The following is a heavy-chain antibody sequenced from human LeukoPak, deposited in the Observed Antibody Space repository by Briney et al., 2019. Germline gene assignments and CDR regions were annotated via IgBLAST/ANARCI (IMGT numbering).Heavy chain of an antibody. Sequence: GGSLRLSCAASGFTFSIYGMHWVRQAPGKGLEWVAVISYDGSNKYCADSVKRRFTISRDNSKNTLYLQMNRLRAEDTAVYYCAIIPRGYCSSTSCPSYYGMDVWGKGTTVTVSS. CDR2: ISYDGSNK. D-gene: IGHD2-2*01. CDR1: GFTFSIYG. CDR3: AIIPRGYCSSTSCPSYYGMDV. V-gene: IGHV3-30*03. J-gene: IGHJ6*04.